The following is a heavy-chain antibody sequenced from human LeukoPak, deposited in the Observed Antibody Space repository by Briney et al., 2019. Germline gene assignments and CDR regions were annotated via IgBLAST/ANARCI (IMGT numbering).Heavy chain of an antibody. CDR2: IYYSGST. V-gene: IGHV4-39*01. J-gene: IGHJ4*02. CDR3: ARGGRGSVVPAARPIYFDY. CDR1: GGSISSSSYY. D-gene: IGHD2-2*02. Sequence: SETLSLTCTVSGGSISSSSYYWGWIRQPPGKGLEWIGSIYYSGSTYYNPSLKSRVTISVDTSKNQFSLKLSSVTAADTAVYYCARGGRGSVVPAARPIYFDYWGQGTLVTVSS.